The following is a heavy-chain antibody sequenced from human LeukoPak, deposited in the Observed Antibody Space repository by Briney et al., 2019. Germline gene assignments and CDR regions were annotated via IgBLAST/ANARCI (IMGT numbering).Heavy chain of an antibody. D-gene: IGHD3-10*01. CDR2: IYHSGST. CDR3: ARAVTQHITMVRGVLDY. CDR1: GYSISSGYY. Sequence: SETLSLTCTVSGYSISSGYYWGWIRQPPGKGLEWIGSIYHSGSTYYNPSLKSRVTISVDTSKNQFSLKLSSVTAADTAVYYCARAVTQHITMVRGVLDYWGQGTLVTVSS. J-gene: IGHJ4*02. V-gene: IGHV4-38-2*02.